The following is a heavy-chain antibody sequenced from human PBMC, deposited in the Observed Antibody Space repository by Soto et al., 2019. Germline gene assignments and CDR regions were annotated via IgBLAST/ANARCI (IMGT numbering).Heavy chain of an antibody. J-gene: IGHJ6*03. D-gene: IGHD3-16*02. CDR1: GGSFSGYY. Sequence: SETLSLTCAVYGGSFSGYYWSWIRQPPGKGLEWIGEINHSGSTNYNPSLKSRVTISVDTSKNQFSLKLSSVTAADTAVYYCARAPHYDYIWGSYRSYYYYYMDVWGKGTTVTVSS. CDR2: INHSGST. CDR3: ARAPHYDYIWGSYRSYYYYYMDV. V-gene: IGHV4-34*01.